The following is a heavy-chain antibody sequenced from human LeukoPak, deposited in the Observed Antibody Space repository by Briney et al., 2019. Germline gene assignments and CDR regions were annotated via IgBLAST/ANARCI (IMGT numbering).Heavy chain of an antibody. CDR3: ARGLGLVRGVIITSFDY. Sequence: GASVKVSCKASGYTFTSYDINWVRQATGQGLEWMGWMNPNSGNTGYAQKFQVRVTITSNTSISTAYMELSSLRSEDTAVYYCARGLGLVRGVIITSFDYWGQGTLVTVSS. D-gene: IGHD3-10*01. J-gene: IGHJ4*02. V-gene: IGHV1-8*01. CDR2: MNPNSGNT. CDR1: GYTFTSYD.